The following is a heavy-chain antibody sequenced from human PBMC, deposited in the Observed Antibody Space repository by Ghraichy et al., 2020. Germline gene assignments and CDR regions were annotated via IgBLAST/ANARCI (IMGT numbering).Heavy chain of an antibody. D-gene: IGHD3-3*01. CDR2: INPNSGGN. CDR1: GYTFTGYY. CDR3: ARCGPGVVLRHNGFDI. Sequence: ASVKVSCKASGYTFTGYYILWVRQAPGQGLEWMAWINPNSGGNNYAQKFKGRVTMTRDTSISTAYMELTSLRPDDTAVYYCARCGPGVVLRHNGFDIWGQGTMVTVSS. J-gene: IGHJ3*02. V-gene: IGHV1-2*02.